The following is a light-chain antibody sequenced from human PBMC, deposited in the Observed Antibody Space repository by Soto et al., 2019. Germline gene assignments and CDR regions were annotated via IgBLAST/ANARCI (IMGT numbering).Light chain of an antibody. J-gene: IGLJ2*01. CDR3: AAWDDSLSGVV. V-gene: IGLV1-47*01. Sequence: HSVLTQPHSASGTPGQRVTISCSGSSSNIGSNYVYWYQQLPGTVPQLLIYRNSERPSGVPDRFSGSKSGPSASLAISGLRSEDEADYYCAAWDDSLSGVVFGGGTKLTVL. CDR1: SSNIGSNY. CDR2: RNS.